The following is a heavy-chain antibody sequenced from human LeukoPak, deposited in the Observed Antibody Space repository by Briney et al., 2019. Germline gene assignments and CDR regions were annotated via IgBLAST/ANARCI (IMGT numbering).Heavy chain of an antibody. CDR2: IYYSGST. CDR3: ARHRSQPAEYCSGGSCYSGAFDY. J-gene: IGHJ4*02. Sequence: SETLSLTCTVSGGSISSYYWSWIRQPPGKGLEWIGYIYYSGSTNYNPSLKSRVTISVGTSKNQFSLKLSSVTAADTAVYYCARHRSQPAEYCSGGSCYSGAFDYWGQGTLVTVSS. CDR1: GGSISSYY. D-gene: IGHD2-15*01. V-gene: IGHV4-59*08.